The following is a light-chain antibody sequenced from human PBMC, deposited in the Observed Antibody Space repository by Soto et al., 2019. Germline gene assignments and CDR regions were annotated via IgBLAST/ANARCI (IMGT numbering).Light chain of an antibody. CDR2: DVS. Sequence: QPVLTQPRSVSGSPGQSVTISCTGTSSDVGNYNYVSWYQHHPGKAPKVMIYDVSKRPSGVPDRFSGSRSGNTASLSISGLQAEDEADYYCCSYAGSYTLVFGGGTKVTVL. J-gene: IGLJ3*02. CDR1: SSDVGNYNY. V-gene: IGLV2-11*01. CDR3: CSYAGSYTLV.